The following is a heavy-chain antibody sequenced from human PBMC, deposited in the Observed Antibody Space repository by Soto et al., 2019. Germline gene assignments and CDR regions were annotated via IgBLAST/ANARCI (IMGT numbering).Heavy chain of an antibody. J-gene: IGHJ4*02. Sequence: DVQLLDSGGGLVQPGGSLRLSCAASGFIFSNYVMSWVRQTPGKGLEWVSGISGRGDNTYYADSVKGRFTVSSDNSKNALYLQRDSLRAEDTAVYYCAKTPLRVGPIDYWGQGTLVTVSS. CDR2: ISGRGDNT. V-gene: IGHV3-23*01. CDR1: GFIFSNYV. CDR3: AKTPLRVGPIDY. D-gene: IGHD2-15*01.